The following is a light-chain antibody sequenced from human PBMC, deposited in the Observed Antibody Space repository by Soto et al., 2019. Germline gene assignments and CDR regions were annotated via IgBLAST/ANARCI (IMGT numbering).Light chain of an antibody. Sequence: DIQMTQSPSSLSASVGDRVTITCRASQSTSTYLNWYQQKPGKAPNLLIYAASSLQSGVPSRFSGSGSGTDFTLTISSLQPDDFATYYCQQSYSTPFTFGPGTKVDIK. CDR2: AAS. CDR1: QSTSTY. V-gene: IGKV1-39*01. J-gene: IGKJ3*01. CDR3: QQSYSTPFT.